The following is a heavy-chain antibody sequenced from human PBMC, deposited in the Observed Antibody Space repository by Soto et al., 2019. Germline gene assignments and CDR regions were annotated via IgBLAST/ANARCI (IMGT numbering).Heavy chain of an antibody. CDR2: IKSKTDGGTT. Sequence: EVPLVESGGGLVKPGGSLRLSCAASGFTFNNAWMNWVRQAPGKGLEWVGRIKSKTDGGTTDYAAPVKGRFTISRDDSKNTLYLQMNSLKTEDTAVYYCTTGSVVVVAARDYWGQGTLVTVSS. CDR1: GFTFNNAW. D-gene: IGHD2-15*01. J-gene: IGHJ4*02. V-gene: IGHV3-15*07. CDR3: TTGSVVVVAARDY.